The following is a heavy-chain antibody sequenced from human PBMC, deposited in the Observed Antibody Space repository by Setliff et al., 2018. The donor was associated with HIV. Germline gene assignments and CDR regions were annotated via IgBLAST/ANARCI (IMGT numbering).Heavy chain of an antibody. CDR2: IYHSGST. J-gene: IGHJ6*02. CDR1: GYSISSGYY. Sequence: LSLTCAVSGYSISSGYYWGWIRQPPGKGLEWIGSIYHSGSTYYNPSLKSRVTISVDTSKNQFSLKLSSVTAADTAVYYCARHSGGSFYNFWSGDYYYGMDVWGQGTTVTVSS. CDR3: ARHSGGSFYNFWSGDYYYGMDV. V-gene: IGHV4-38-2*01. D-gene: IGHD3-3*01.